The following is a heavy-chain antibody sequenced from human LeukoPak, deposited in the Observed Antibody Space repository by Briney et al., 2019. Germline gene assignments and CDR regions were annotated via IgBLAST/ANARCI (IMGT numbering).Heavy chain of an antibody. J-gene: IGHJ6*03. Sequence: SETLSLTCTVSGGSISSYYWSWIRQPAGKGLEWIGRIYTSGSTNYNPSLKSRVAMSVDTSKNQFSLKLSSVTAADTAVYYCARVLSVPGSGWYDYYYYYMDVWGKGTTVTVSS. CDR1: GGSISSYY. CDR3: ARVLSVPGSGWYDYYYYYMDV. V-gene: IGHV4-4*07. CDR2: IYTSGST. D-gene: IGHD6-19*01.